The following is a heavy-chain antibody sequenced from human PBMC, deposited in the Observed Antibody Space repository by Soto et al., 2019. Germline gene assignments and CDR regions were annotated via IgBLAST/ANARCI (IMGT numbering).Heavy chain of an antibody. D-gene: IGHD3-22*01. J-gene: IGHJ6*02. CDR1: GFTFSSYS. CDR2: ISCSTSYL. V-gene: IGHV3-21*01. Sequence: EVQLVESGGGLVKPGGSLRLSCAASGFTFSSYSMNWVRQAPGKGLEWVSSISCSTSYLYYADSVKGRFTISRDNAKNSLYRQMNSLRAEDTAVYYCARVVDYCDPYYYYGMDVWGQGTTVTVSS. CDR3: ARVVDYCDPYYYYGMDV.